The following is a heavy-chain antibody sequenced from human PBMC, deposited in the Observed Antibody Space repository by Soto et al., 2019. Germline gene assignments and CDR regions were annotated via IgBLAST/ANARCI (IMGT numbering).Heavy chain of an antibody. Sequence: PGESLKISCKGSGYSFTSYWISWVRQMPGKGLEWMGRIDPSDSYTNYSPSFQGHVTISADKSISTAYLQWSSLKASDTAMYYCAHGDSYYHYGMDVWGQGTKVTVYS. D-gene: IGHD4-17*01. J-gene: IGHJ6*02. CDR2: IDPSDSYT. CDR1: GYSFTSYW. CDR3: AHGDSYYHYGMDV. V-gene: IGHV5-10-1*01.